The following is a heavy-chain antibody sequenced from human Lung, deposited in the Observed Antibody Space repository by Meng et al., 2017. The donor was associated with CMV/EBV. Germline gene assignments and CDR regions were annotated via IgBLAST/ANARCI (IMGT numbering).Heavy chain of an antibody. D-gene: IGHD6-19*01. CDR2: ISYTSHYI. J-gene: IGHJ4*02. CDR3: AGSRSGRYSPFDY. Sequence: LSLTCAASGFTFSSFTMNWVRQAPGKGLEWVSSISYTSHYIYYADSLKGRFTISRDNARNSLYLQMNSLRAEDTAVYYCAGSRSGRYSPFDYWGQGTLVXVSS. CDR1: GFTFSSFT. V-gene: IGHV3-21*01.